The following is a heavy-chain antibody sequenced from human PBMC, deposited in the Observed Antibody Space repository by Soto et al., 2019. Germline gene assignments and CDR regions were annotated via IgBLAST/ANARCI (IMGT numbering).Heavy chain of an antibody. D-gene: IGHD1-1*01. CDR2: ISGSGGST. V-gene: IGHV3-23*01. CDR1: GFTFSSYA. J-gene: IGHJ5*02. CDR3: AKDKESPMPPEQNWFDP. Sequence: QPGGSLRLSCAASGFTFSSYAMSWVRQAPGKGLEWVSAISGSGGSTYYADSVKGRFTISRDNSKNTLYLQMNSLRAEDTAVYYCAKDKESPMPPEQNWFDPWGQGTLVTVSS.